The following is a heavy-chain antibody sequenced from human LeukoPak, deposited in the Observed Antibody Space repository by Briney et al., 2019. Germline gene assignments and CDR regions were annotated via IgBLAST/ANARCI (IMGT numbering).Heavy chain of an antibody. Sequence: PSETLSLTCTVSGGSISSGGYYWSWIRQPPGKGLEWIGYIYHSGSTYYNPSLKSRVTISVDTSKNQFSLKLSSVAAADTAVYYCARESMAIAAAFPWGQGTLVTVSS. D-gene: IGHD6-13*01. CDR2: IYHSGST. V-gene: IGHV4-30-2*01. CDR3: ARESMAIAAAFP. CDR1: GGSISSGGYY. J-gene: IGHJ5*02.